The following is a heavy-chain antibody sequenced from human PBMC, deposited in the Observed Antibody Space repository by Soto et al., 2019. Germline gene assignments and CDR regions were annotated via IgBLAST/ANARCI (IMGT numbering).Heavy chain of an antibody. D-gene: IGHD2-15*01. CDR2: INHSGST. Sequence: PSETLSLTCAVYGGSFSGYYWSWIRQPPGKGLEWIGEINHSGSTNYNPSLKSRVTISVDTSKNQFSLKLGSVTAADTAVYYCARGGRSCYDYWGQGTLVTVSS. CDR3: ARGGRSCYDY. CDR1: GGSFSGYY. J-gene: IGHJ4*02. V-gene: IGHV4-34*01.